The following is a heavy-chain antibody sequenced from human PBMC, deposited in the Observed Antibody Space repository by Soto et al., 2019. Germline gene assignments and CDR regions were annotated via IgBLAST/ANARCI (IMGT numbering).Heavy chain of an antibody. V-gene: IGHV4-59*08. CDR2: IYYSGST. J-gene: IGHJ4*02. Sequence: SETLSLTCTVSGGSISSYYWSWIMQPPGKGLEWIGYIYYSGSTNYNPSLKSRVTISVDTSKNQFSLKLSSVTAADTAVYYCARLRYSSGWYYFDYWGQGTLVTVSS. CDR3: ARLRYSSGWYYFDY. D-gene: IGHD6-19*01. CDR1: GGSISSYY.